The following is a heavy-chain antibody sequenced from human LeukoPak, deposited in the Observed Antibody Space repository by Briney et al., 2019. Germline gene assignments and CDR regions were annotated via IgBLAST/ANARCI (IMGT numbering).Heavy chain of an antibody. CDR2: INTSNGNT. CDR3: ARPGTKTGQFDP. D-gene: IGHD1-1*01. V-gene: IGHV1-18*01. Sequence: ASVKVSCKASGYTFISYGISWARQAPGQGLEWMGWINTSNGNTNYAQKVQGRVTMTTDTSTSTAYMELRSLTSDDTAVYYCARPGTKTGQFDPWGQGTLVTVSS. J-gene: IGHJ5*01. CDR1: GYTFISYG.